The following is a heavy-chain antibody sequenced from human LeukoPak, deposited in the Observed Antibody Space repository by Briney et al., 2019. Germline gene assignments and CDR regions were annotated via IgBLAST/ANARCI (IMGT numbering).Heavy chain of an antibody. J-gene: IGHJ4*02. V-gene: IGHV4-38-2*01. CDR1: GYSIGSGYY. CDR2: IYHSGST. D-gene: IGHD5-24*01. Sequence: SETLPLTCAVSGYSIGSGYYWGWIRQPPGKGLEWIGSIYHSGSTYYNPSLKSRVTISVDTSKNQFSLKLSSVTAADTAVYYCARSPERWLQLLIDYWGQGTLVTVSS. CDR3: ARSPERWLQLLIDY.